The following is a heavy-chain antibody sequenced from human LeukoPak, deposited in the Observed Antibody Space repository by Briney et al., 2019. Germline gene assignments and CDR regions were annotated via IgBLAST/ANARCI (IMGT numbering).Heavy chain of an antibody. CDR1: GGSISSYY. Sequence: SETLSLTCTVSGGSISSYYWSWIRQPPGKGLEWIGEINHSGSTNYNPSLKSRVTISVDTSKNQFSLKLSSVTAADTAVYYCASTCSGGSCSYYFDYWGQGTLVTVSS. D-gene: IGHD2-15*01. J-gene: IGHJ4*02. V-gene: IGHV4-34*01. CDR3: ASTCSGGSCSYYFDY. CDR2: INHSGST.